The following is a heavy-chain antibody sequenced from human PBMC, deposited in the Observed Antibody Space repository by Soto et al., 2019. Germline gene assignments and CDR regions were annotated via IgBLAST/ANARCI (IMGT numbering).Heavy chain of an antibody. J-gene: IGHJ6*02. Sequence: GGSLRLSCAASGFTFSSYDMSWVRQAPGKGLEWVSTVTNSGGSTYYADSVKGRFTTSRDNSKNTLYLQMNSLRAEDTAVYYCAKAQPDIVLVPAAMGGGDYYYYYGMDVWGQGTTVTVSS. CDR3: AKAQPDIVLVPAAMGGGDYYYYYGMDV. V-gene: IGHV3-23*01. CDR1: GFTFSSYD. D-gene: IGHD2-2*01. CDR2: VTNSGGST.